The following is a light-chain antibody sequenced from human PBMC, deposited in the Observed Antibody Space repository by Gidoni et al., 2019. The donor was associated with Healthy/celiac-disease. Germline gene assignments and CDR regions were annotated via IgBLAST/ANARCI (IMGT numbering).Light chain of an antibody. V-gene: IGLV2-8*01. J-gene: IGLJ2*01. CDR1: SSDVGGYNY. CDR2: EVS. Sequence: SALTQHPSASGSPGRSVTISCTGTSSDVGGYNYVSGYQQHPGKAPKLMIYEVSKRPSGVPDRFSGSKSGNMASLTVSGLQAEDEADYYCSSYAGSNKVFGGGTKLTVL. CDR3: SSYAGSNKV.